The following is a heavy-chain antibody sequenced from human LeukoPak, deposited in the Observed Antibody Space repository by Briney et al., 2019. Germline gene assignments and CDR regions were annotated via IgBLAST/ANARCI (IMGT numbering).Heavy chain of an antibody. CDR1: GGFINNNNYY. CDR3: ARHRGRSGSHTWFDP. V-gene: IGHV4-39*01. Sequence: PSETLSLTCIVSGGFINNNNYYWGWIRQPPGKGLEWIGSVYYSGSTYYNPSLKSRVTISVDTSKNQFSLKLTSVTAADTAVYHCARHRGRSGSHTWFDPWGQGTLVIVSS. CDR2: VYYSGST. J-gene: IGHJ5*02. D-gene: IGHD1-26*01.